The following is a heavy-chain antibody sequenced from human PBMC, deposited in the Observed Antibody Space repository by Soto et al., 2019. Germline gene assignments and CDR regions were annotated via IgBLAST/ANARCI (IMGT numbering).Heavy chain of an antibody. CDR2: IWYDGTNK. Sequence: QVQLVESGGGVVQPGRSLRLSCAASGFSFTTYGMHWVRQAPGEGLEWVAVIWYDGTNKYYADSVKGRFTISRDTSKNPRNLQRNSRRAEDTGGYYCGKDGGGGAVVPDYWGQGTLVTVSS. CDR1: GFSFTTYG. CDR3: GKDGGGGAVVPDY. V-gene: IGHV3-33*06. J-gene: IGHJ4*02. D-gene: IGHD2-21*01.